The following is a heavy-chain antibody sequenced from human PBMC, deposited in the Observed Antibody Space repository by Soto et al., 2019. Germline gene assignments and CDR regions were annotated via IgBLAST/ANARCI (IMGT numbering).Heavy chain of an antibody. V-gene: IGHV3-30*18. D-gene: IGHD6-6*01. J-gene: IGHJ6*02. CDR1: GFTFSSYG. CDR3: AKDRGSSSLVFVNPRYYGMDV. CDR2: ISYDGSNK. Sequence: GGSLRLSCAASGFTFSSYGMHWVRQAPGKGLEWVAVISYDGSNKYYADSVKGRFTISRDNSKNTLYLQMNSLRAEDTAVYYCAKDRGSSSLVFVNPRYYGMDVWGPGTTVTVSS.